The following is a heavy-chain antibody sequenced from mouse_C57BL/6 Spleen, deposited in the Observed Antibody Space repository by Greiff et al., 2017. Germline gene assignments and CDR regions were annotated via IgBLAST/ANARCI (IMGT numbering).Heavy chain of an antibody. V-gene: IGHV1-50*01. CDR2: IDPSDSYT. Sequence: QVQLQQPWAELVKPGASVKLSCKASGYTFTSYWMQWVKQRPGQGLEWIGEIDPSDSYTNYNQKFKGKATLTVDTSSSTAYMQLNSLTSEDSAVYYGARGITTVVAVYYFDYWGKGTTLTVSS. CDR1: GYTFTSYW. J-gene: IGHJ2*01. CDR3: ARGITTVVAVYYFDY. D-gene: IGHD1-1*01.